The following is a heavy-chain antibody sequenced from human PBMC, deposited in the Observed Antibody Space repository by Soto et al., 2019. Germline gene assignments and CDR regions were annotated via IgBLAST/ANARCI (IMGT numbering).Heavy chain of an antibody. D-gene: IGHD3-22*01. CDR3: ARDQMGIVVVITPDAFDI. CDR1: GYTFTSYG. J-gene: IGHJ3*02. V-gene: IGHV1-18*01. CDR2: ISAYNGNT. Sequence: ASVKVSCKASGYTFTSYGISWVRQAPGQGLEWMGWISAYNGNTNYAQKLQGRVTMTTDTSTSTAYMELRSLRSDDTAVYYCARDQMGIVVVITPDAFDIWGQGTMVTVSS.